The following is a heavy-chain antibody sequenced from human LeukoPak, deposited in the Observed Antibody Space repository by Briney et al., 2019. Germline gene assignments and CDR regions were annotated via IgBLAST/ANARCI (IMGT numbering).Heavy chain of an antibody. CDR3: ARTYDSSGYPLFDY. CDR1: GYSISSGYY. CDR2: IYHSGST. V-gene: IGHV4-38-2*02. J-gene: IGHJ4*02. D-gene: IGHD3-22*01. Sequence: PSETLSLTCTVSGYSISSGYYWGWIRQPPGKGLEWIGSIYHSGSTYYNPSLKSRVTISVDTSKNQFSLKLSSVTAADTAVYYCARTYDSSGYPLFDYWGQGTLVTVSS.